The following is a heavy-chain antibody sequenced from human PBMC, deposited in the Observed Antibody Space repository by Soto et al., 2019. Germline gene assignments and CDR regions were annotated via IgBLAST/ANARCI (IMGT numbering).Heavy chain of an antibody. CDR2: ISYDGSNK. CDR3: ASIPHPSIALDRDYYFDY. CDR1: GFTFSSYA. Sequence: QVQLVESGGGVVQPGRSLRLSCAASGFTFSSYAMHWVRQAPGKGLEWVAVISYDGSNKYYADSVKGRFTISRDNSKNTLYLQMNSLRAEDTAVYYCASIPHPSIALDRDYYFDYWGQGTLVTVSS. D-gene: IGHD6-6*01. V-gene: IGHV3-30-3*01. J-gene: IGHJ4*02.